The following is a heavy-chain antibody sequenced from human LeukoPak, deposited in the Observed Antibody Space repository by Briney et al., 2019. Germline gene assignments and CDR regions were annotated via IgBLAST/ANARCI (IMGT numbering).Heavy chain of an antibody. Sequence: PGGSLRLSCAASGFTYSSYAMSWVRQAPGKGLEWVSAISGSGGSTYYADSVKGRFTISRDNSKNTLYLQMNSLRAEDTAVYYCAKKIAVAGTVDYWGQGTLVTVSS. D-gene: IGHD6-19*01. J-gene: IGHJ4*02. CDR1: GFTYSSYA. CDR2: ISGSGGST. CDR3: AKKIAVAGTVDY. V-gene: IGHV3-23*01.